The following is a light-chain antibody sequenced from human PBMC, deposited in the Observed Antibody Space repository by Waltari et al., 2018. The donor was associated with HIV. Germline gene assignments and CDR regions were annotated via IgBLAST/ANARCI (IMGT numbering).Light chain of an antibody. CDR3: HQYGTSPQT. J-gene: IGKJ2*01. V-gene: IGKV3-20*01. CDR2: GAS. CDR1: QTVTSNY. Sequence: GERATLSCRASQTVTSNYLAWYQMKPGQAPRLLIYGASIRATGVPDKFSGSGSGTDFTLTIGRLQPEDFAVYYCHQYGTSPQTFGQGSKVEIK.